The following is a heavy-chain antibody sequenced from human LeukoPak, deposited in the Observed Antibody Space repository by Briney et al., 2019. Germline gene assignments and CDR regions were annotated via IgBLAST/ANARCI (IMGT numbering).Heavy chain of an antibody. CDR2: ISSSGSTI. V-gene: IGHV3-11*04. J-gene: IGHJ4*02. CDR3: ARLRDDSSGYYPHYFDY. Sequence: GGSLRLSCAASGFTFSDYYMSWIRQAPGKGLEWVSYISSSGSTIYYADSVKGRFTISRDNAKNSLYLQMNSLRAEDTAVYYRARLRDDSSGYYPHYFDYWGQGTLVTVSS. CDR1: GFTFSDYY. D-gene: IGHD3-22*01.